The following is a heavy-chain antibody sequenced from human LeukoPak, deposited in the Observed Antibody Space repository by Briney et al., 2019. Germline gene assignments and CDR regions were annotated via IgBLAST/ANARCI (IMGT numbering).Heavy chain of an antibody. D-gene: IGHD1-26*01. V-gene: IGHV3-23*01. CDR3: AKPEAHYSGSYGAFDI. CDR2: ISGSAITT. Sequence: GGSLRLSCAASGFTFSSYAMSWVRQAPGKGLEWVSGISGSAITTYYAESVKGRFTISRDNSKNTPYLQMKNLRAEDTAVYYCAKPEAHYSGSYGAFDIWGQGTMVTVSS. J-gene: IGHJ3*02. CDR1: GFTFSSYA.